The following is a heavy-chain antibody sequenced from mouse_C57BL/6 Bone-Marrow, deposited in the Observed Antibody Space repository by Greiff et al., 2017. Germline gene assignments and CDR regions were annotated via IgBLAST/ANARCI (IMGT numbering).Heavy chain of an antibody. D-gene: IGHD4-1*01. CDR2: IYPTSGRT. J-gene: IGHJ2*01. Sequence: QVQLQQPGAELVKPGASVKMSCKASGYTFPSYWITWVKRSPGQGLEWIGDIYPTSGRTNYNEKFKSKAILTVATSSNTAYMQLSILTSEDSAVFCGARSGPLGRSFDYWGQGTTLTVSS. CDR3: ARSGPLGRSFDY. V-gene: IGHV1-55*01. CDR1: GYTFPSYW.